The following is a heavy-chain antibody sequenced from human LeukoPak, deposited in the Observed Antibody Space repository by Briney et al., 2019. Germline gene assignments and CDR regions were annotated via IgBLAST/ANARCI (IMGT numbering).Heavy chain of an antibody. CDR1: GATFSDYA. V-gene: IGHV1-69*06. J-gene: IGHJ6*04. CDR2: FIPILGTA. Sequence: SVKVSCKASGATFSDYALNWVRQAPGQGLEWMGVFIPILGTANSTQKFQDRVTITADMSTNTAYMELSSLRSEDTAVYFCAGIPVFGVVLHQEPVWGKGTTVTVSS. D-gene: IGHD3-3*01. CDR3: AGIPVFGVVLHQEPV.